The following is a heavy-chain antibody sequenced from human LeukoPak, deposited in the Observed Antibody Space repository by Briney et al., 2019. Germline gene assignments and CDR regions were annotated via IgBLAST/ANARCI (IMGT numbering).Heavy chain of an antibody. D-gene: IGHD3-22*01. V-gene: IGHV3-23*01. Sequence: GGSLRLSCSASGFTFSTYAMTWVRQAPGKGLEWVSTISSSGGSAHSADSVKGRFTISRDNSKNTLYLQMNSLRAEDTAAYYCAKDLTDSSGYYSLDYWGQGTLVTVSS. CDR2: ISSSGGSA. CDR1: GFTFSTYA. CDR3: AKDLTDSSGYYSLDY. J-gene: IGHJ4*02.